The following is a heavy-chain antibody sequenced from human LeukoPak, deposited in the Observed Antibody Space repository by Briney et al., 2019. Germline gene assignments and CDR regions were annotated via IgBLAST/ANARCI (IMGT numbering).Heavy chain of an antibody. J-gene: IGHJ3*02. Sequence: GASVKVSCKVSGYTLTELSMHWVRQAPGQGLEWMGGIIPIFGTANYAQKFQGRVTITADESTSTAYMELSSLRSEDTAVYYCAREADAFDIWGQGTMVTVSS. CDR1: GYTLTELS. CDR2: IIPIFGTA. CDR3: AREADAFDI. V-gene: IGHV1-69*13.